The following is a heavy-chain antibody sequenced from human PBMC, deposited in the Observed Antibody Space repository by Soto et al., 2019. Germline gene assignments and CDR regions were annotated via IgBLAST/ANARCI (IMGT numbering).Heavy chain of an antibody. CDR2: INHSGST. Sequence: SETLSLTCAVYGGSFSGYYWSWIRQPPGKGLEWIGEINHSGSTNYNPSLKSRVTISVDTSKNQFSLKLSSVTAADTAVYYCARASRATTVVTWPFDYWGQGTLVTSPQ. CDR1: GGSFSGYY. V-gene: IGHV4-34*01. D-gene: IGHD4-17*01. CDR3: ARASRATTVVTWPFDY. J-gene: IGHJ4*02.